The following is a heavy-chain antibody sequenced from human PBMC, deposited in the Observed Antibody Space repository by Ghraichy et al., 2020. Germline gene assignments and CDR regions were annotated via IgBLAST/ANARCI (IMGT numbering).Heavy chain of an antibody. CDR2: IIPILGIA. J-gene: IGHJ4*02. Sequence: SVKVSCKASGGTFSSYAISWVRQAPGQGLEWMGRIIPILGIANYAQKFQGRVTITADKSTSTAYMELSSLRAEDPAVYYRASRITMVRGGPGKGDYWGQGTLVTVSS. CDR3: ASRITMVRGGPGKGDY. CDR1: GGTFSSYA. V-gene: IGHV1-69*04. D-gene: IGHD3-10*01.